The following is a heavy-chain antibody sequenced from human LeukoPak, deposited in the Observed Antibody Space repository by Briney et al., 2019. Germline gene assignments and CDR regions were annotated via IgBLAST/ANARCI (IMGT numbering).Heavy chain of an antibody. CDR1: GYTFTSYY. D-gene: IGHD3-16*01. Sequence: ASVKVSCKASGYTFTSYYMHWVRQAPGQGLEWMGIINPSGGSTSYAQKFQGRVAMTRDMSTSTVYMELSSLRSEDTAVYYCARGGYYEYVWGSYPHYYYMDVWGKGTTVTVSS. V-gene: IGHV1-46*01. CDR2: INPSGGST. J-gene: IGHJ6*03. CDR3: ARGGYYEYVWGSYPHYYYMDV.